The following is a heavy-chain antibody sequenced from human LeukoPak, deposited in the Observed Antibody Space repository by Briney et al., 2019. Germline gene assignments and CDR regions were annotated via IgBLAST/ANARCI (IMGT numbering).Heavy chain of an antibody. CDR3: ARDLAFDSLSDIMDV. V-gene: IGHV1-2*02. CDR2: INPNSGGT. D-gene: IGHD3-3*02. J-gene: IGHJ6*02. CDR1: GYTFTGYY. Sequence: GASVKVSCTASGYTFTGYYMHWVRQAPGQGLEWMGWINPNSGGTDYAQKFQGRVTMTRDTSISTAYMELSRLRSDDTAVYYCARDLAFDSLSDIMDVWGQGTTVTVAS.